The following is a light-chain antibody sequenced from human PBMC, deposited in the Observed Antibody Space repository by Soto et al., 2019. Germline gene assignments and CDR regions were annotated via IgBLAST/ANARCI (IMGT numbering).Light chain of an antibody. V-gene: IGLV2-8*01. CDR3: SSYAGSNNFKV. CDR2: EVS. CDR1: SSDVGGYNY. J-gene: IGLJ2*01. Sequence: QSALTQPPSASGSPGQSVTISCTGTSSDVGGYNYVSWYQQHPGKAPKLMIYEVSKRPSGVPDRFSGSKSGNTASLTVSGLHAEDEADYYCSSYAGSNNFKVFGGGTKLTVL.